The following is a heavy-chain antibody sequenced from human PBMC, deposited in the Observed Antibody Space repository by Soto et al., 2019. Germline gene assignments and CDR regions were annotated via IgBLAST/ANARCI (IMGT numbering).Heavy chain of an antibody. Sequence: GESLKISCAASGFTFSSYAMSWVRQAPGKGLEWVSAISGSGVSTYYADSVKGRFTISRDNSKNTLYLQMNSLGAEDTAVYYCAKDRGRYSSSSNFDYWGQGTLVTVSS. D-gene: IGHD6-6*01. CDR3: AKDRGRYSSSSNFDY. V-gene: IGHV3-23*01. J-gene: IGHJ4*02. CDR2: ISGSGVST. CDR1: GFTFSSYA.